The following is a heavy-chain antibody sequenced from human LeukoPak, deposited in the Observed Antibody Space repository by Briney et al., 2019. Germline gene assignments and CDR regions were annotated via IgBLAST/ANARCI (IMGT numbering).Heavy chain of an antibody. CDR2: TYFRSKWYY. Sequence: SQTLSLTCALSGDSVPSDSAAWNWIRQSPSRGPEWLARTYFRSKWYYDYALAVKGRITINPDTSKNQFSLQLNSVTPEDTAVYFCARDPVGGSTIFDSWGQGTLVTVSS. CDR3: ARDPVGGSTIFDS. D-gene: IGHD1-26*01. CDR1: GDSVPSDSAA. V-gene: IGHV6-1*01. J-gene: IGHJ4*02.